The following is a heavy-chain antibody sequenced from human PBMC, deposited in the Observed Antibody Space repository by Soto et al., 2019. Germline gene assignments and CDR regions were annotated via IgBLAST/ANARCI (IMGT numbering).Heavy chain of an antibody. CDR1: GGSISSSSYY. CDR2: IYYSGST. V-gene: IGHV4-39*01. Sequence: SETLSLTCTVSGGSISSSSYYWGWIRQPPGKGLEWIGSIYYSGSTYYNPSLKSRVTISVDTSKNQFSLKLSSVTAADTAVYYCARHETTVTTGPVVAFDYWGQGTLVTVSS. D-gene: IGHD4-17*01. CDR3: ARHETTVTTGPVVAFDY. J-gene: IGHJ4*02.